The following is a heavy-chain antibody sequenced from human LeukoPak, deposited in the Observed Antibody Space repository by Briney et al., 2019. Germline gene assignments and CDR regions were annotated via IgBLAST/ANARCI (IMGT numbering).Heavy chain of an antibody. J-gene: IGHJ4*02. CDR3: AKAAMGSGWSHFDY. V-gene: IGHV3-30*02. D-gene: IGHD6-19*01. Sequence: GGSLRLSCAASGFTFSSYGMHWVRQAPGKGLEWVAFIRYDGSNKYYADSVKGRFTIPRDNSKNTLYLQMNSLRAEDTAVYYCAKAAMGSGWSHFDYWGQGTLVTVSS. CDR1: GFTFSSYG. CDR2: IRYDGSNK.